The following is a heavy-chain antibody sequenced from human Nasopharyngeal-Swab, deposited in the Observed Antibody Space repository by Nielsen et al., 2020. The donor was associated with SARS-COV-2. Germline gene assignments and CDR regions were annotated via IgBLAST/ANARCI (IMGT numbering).Heavy chain of an antibody. J-gene: IGHJ6*02. Sequence: GSLRLSCAVSGFTFSSYSMNWVRQAPGKGLEWVSSISSSSSYIYYADSVKGRFTISRDNAKNSLYLQMNSLRAEDTAVYYCARVCSGGSCYGYYYGMDVWGQGTTVTVSS. D-gene: IGHD2-15*01. V-gene: IGHV3-21*01. CDR2: ISSSSSYI. CDR1: GFTFSSYS. CDR3: ARVCSGGSCYGYYYGMDV.